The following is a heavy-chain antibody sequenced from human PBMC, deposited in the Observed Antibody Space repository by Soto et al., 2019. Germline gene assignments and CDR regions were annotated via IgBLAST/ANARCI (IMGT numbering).Heavy chain of an antibody. Sequence: GASVKVSCKASGYTFTSYGISWVRQAPGQGLEWMGWISAYNGNTNYAQKLQGRVTMTTDTSTSTAYMELRSLRSDDTAVYYCARVSCSSTSCYITPQEDYYYGMDVWGQGTTVTVSS. V-gene: IGHV1-18*04. CDR2: ISAYNGNT. CDR3: ARVSCSSTSCYITPQEDYYYGMDV. D-gene: IGHD2-2*02. J-gene: IGHJ6*02. CDR1: GYTFTSYG.